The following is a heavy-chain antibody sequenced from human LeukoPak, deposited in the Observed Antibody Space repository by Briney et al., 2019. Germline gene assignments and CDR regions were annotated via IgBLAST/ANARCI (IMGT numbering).Heavy chain of an antibody. CDR1: GYSISSGSY. CDR2: IYRSETT. CDR3: ARDSDLKRFYS. J-gene: IGHJ5*01. V-gene: IGHV4-38-2*02. Sequence: SETLSLTCSVSGYSISSGSYWGWIRQPPGKGLEWIGTIYRSETTYYNPSLKSRVTVSVDTSKNQFSLKLISVTAADTAVYYCARDSDLKRFYSWGQGVLVNVSS. D-gene: IGHD2-21*02.